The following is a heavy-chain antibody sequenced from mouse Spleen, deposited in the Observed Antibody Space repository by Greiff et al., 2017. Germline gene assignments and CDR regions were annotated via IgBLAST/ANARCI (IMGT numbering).Heavy chain of an antibody. CDR1: GFTFSDYY. CDR2: INYDGSST. V-gene: IGHV5-16*01. Sequence: DVKLVESEGGLVQPGSSMKLSCTASGFTFSDYYMAWVRQVPEKGLEWVANINYDGSSTYYLDSLKSRFIISRDNAKNILYLQMSSLKSEDTATYYCARVAYYRYAMDYWGQGTSVTVSS. J-gene: IGHJ4*01. CDR3: ARVAYYRYAMDY. D-gene: IGHD2-14*01.